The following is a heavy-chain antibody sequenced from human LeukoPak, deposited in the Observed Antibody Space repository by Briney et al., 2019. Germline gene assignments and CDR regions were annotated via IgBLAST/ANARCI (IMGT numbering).Heavy chain of an antibody. V-gene: IGHV3-23*01. CDR2: ISGSGGST. Sequence: PGGSLRLSCAASGFTFSSYGMSWVRQAPGKGLEWVSIISGSGGSTYYADSVKGRFTISRDNSKNTLYLHMNSLRAEDTAVYYCAKDFSSLADITVAPSDYWGQGTLVTVSS. D-gene: IGHD6-19*01. CDR3: AKDFSSLADITVAPSDY. CDR1: GFTFSSYG. J-gene: IGHJ4*02.